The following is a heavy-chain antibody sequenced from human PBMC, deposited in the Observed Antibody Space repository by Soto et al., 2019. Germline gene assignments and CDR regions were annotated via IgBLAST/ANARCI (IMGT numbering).Heavy chain of an antibody. CDR2: ISAYNGNT. D-gene: IGHD3-3*01. Sequence: ASVKVSCKASGYTFTSYGISWVRQAPGQGLEWMGWISAYNGNTNYAQKLQGRVTMTTDTSTSTAYMELRSLRSDDTAVYYCARGYDFWSGYNRFDPWGQGTLVTVSS. CDR1: GYTFTSYG. J-gene: IGHJ5*02. CDR3: ARGYDFWSGYNRFDP. V-gene: IGHV1-18*01.